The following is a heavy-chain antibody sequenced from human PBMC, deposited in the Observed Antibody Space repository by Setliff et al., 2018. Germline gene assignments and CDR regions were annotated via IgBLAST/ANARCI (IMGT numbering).Heavy chain of an antibody. CDR2: IYHSGST. Sequence: PSETLSLTCAVSGYSISSGYYWGWIRQPPGKGLEWIGSIYHSGSTYYNPSLKSRVTISVDTSKNQFSLKLNSVTAADTAVYYCARHVVTMVRAHFDYWGQGTLVTV. CDR3: ARHVVTMVRAHFDY. CDR1: GYSISSGYY. D-gene: IGHD3-10*01. J-gene: IGHJ4*02. V-gene: IGHV4-38-2*01.